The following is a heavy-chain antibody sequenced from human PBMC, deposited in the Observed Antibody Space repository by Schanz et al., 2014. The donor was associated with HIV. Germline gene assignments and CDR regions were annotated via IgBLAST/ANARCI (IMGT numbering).Heavy chain of an antibody. CDR2: LYNGGDT. D-gene: IGHD3-10*01. Sequence: EVQLLESGGGLVQPGGSRRLSCAASGFAVSGNYMSWVRQAPGKGLEWVSTLYNGGDTYYADSVKGRFTISRDNSKNTLYLQMSSLRAEDTAVYYCSRVGGWGAFDFWGQGTMITVSS. CDR1: GFAVSGNY. CDR3: SRVGGWGAFDF. J-gene: IGHJ3*01. V-gene: IGHV3-53*01.